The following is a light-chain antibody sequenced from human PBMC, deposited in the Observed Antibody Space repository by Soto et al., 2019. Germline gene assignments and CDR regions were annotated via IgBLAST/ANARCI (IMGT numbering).Light chain of an antibody. CDR3: QQYNSYPWT. J-gene: IGKJ1*01. CDR2: KAS. Sequence: DIQMTQSPSTLSASVGDRVTITCRASQTISIWLAWYHQKPGKAPKLLIYKASNLESGVPSRFSGSGSETEFSLSISSLQPDDSGSYYCQQYNSYPWTFGQGTKVEIK. V-gene: IGKV1-5*03. CDR1: QTISIW.